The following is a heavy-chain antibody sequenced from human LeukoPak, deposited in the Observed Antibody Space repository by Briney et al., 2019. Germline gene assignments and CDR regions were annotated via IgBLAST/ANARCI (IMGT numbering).Heavy chain of an antibody. Sequence: ASVKVSCKASGYTFSSYGISWVRQAPGQGLEWLGYISAYNGNTNHAQKVQGRITMTTDASTSTAYMEMRSLRSDDTAVYYCARDCSGSSCYWIHWGQGTLVTVSS. V-gene: IGHV1-18*01. D-gene: IGHD2-15*01. CDR3: ARDCSGSSCYWIH. CDR2: ISAYNGNT. J-gene: IGHJ4*02. CDR1: GYTFSSYG.